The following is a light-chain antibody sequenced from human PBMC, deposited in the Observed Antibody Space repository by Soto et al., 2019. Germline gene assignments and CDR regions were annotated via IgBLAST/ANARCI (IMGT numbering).Light chain of an antibody. CDR2: GAS. CDR1: QSVSGN. J-gene: IGKJ1*01. V-gene: IGKV3-15*01. Sequence: EIVMTQSPATMSVSPGESDTISCRASQSVSGNLAWYQQKPGQAPRLLIYGASTRATGTPARFSGSGSGTEFTLTISSLQSEDFAVYYCQHYNNWPRTFGQGTKVEIK. CDR3: QHYNNWPRT.